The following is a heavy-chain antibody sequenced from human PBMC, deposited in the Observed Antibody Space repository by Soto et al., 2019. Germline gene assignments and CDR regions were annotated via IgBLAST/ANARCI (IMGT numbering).Heavy chain of an antibody. D-gene: IGHD2-15*01. CDR3: ARVPPGYCSGGACYTYYLDF. Sequence: QVQLVQSGAEVKKRGSSVRVSCKVSGDTFRSYGISWVRQAPGHGLEWMGGVIPTFDIGNYEQSFQSRVTIPADKPTDTVYMELSSLKSEDTAVSYCARVPPGYCSGGACYTYYLDFWGQGTLVTVSS. CDR1: GDTFRSYG. CDR2: VIPTFDIG. J-gene: IGHJ4*02. V-gene: IGHV1-69*17.